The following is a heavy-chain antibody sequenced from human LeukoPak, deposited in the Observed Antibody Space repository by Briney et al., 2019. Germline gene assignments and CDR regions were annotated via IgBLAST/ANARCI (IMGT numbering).Heavy chain of an antibody. V-gene: IGHV3-30*02. J-gene: IGHJ4*02. CDR2: IRSDGSNK. D-gene: IGHD1-26*01. CDR3: AKGYSTWELQFDY. Sequence: PGGSLRLSCAGSGFSFSSYGMHWVRQAPGKGLEWMAFIRSDGSNKYYADSVKGRFTISRDNSKNTLYLQMNSLRAEDTAVYYCAKGYSTWELQFDYWGQGTLVTVSS. CDR1: GFSFSSYG.